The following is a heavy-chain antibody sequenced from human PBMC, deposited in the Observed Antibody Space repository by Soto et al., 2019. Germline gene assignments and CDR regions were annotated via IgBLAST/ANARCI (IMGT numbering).Heavy chain of an antibody. CDR3: ARGSSMTTVVTQHFQH. Sequence: ASVKVSCKASGGTFSSYAISWVRQAPGQGLEWMGGIIPVFGTANYAQKFQGRVTITADESTSTAYMELNSLRSEDTAVYYCARGSSMTTVVTQHFQHWGQGTLVTVSS. CDR2: IIPVFGTA. D-gene: IGHD4-17*01. V-gene: IGHV1-69*13. J-gene: IGHJ1*01. CDR1: GGTFSSYA.